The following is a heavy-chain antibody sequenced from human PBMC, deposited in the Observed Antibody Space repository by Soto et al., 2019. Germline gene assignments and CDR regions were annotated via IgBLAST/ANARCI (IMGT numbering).Heavy chain of an antibody. CDR2: FSSSSSTI. D-gene: IGHD2-15*01. V-gene: IGHV3-48*02. CDR1: GFTFSSYS. J-gene: IGHJ6*02. CDR3: ASLRAHCSGGSCYSGGYYYGMDV. Sequence: GGSLRLSCAASGFTFSSYSMNWVRQAPGKGLEWVSYFSSSSSTIYYADSVKGRFTISRDNAKNSLYLQMNSLRDEDTAVYYCASLRAHCSGGSCYSGGYYYGMDVWGQGTTVTVSS.